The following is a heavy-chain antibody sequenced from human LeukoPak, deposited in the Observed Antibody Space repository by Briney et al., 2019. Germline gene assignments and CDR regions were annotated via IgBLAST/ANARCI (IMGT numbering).Heavy chain of an antibody. CDR2: IYTSGST. V-gene: IGHV4-61*02. CDR1: GGSISGGSYY. CDR3: ATQSGSGYYPSSFDP. J-gene: IGHJ5*02. Sequence: PSQTLSLTCTVSGGSISGGSYYWSWIRQPAGKGLEWIGRIYTSGSTNYNPSLKSRVTISVDTSKNQFSLKLSSVTAADTAVYYCATQSGSGYYPSSFDPWGQGTLVTVSS. D-gene: IGHD3-22*01.